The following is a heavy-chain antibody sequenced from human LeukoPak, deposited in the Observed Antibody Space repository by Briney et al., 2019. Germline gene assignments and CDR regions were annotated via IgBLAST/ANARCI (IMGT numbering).Heavy chain of an antibody. V-gene: IGHV3-33*01. J-gene: IGHJ6*02. CDR2: IWYDGSNK. CDR1: GFTFSSCG. CDR3: ARGGQRLSGPTYYYYYYGMDV. D-gene: IGHD1-1*01. Sequence: PGGSLRLSCAASGFTFSSCGMHWVRQAPGKGLEWVAVIWYDGSNKYYADSVKGRFTISRDNSKNTLYLQMNSLRAEDTAVYYCARGGQRLSGPTYYYYYYGMDVWGQGTTVTVSS.